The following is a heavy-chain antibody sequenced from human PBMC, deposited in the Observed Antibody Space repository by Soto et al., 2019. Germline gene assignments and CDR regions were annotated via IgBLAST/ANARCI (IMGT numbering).Heavy chain of an antibody. CDR2: IRSKVNTYAT. Sequence: EVQLVESGGDLVQPGGSLKVSCAASGFTFSGSAIHWVRQASGKGLEWVGRIRSKVNTYATAYAASGQGRFSIYRDDSKHKAYLEMNSLKTEDTAVYYCARFSMDSSSGWFDPWGQGTLVAVSS. V-gene: IGHV3-73*02. D-gene: IGHD6-6*01. CDR1: GFTFSGSA. J-gene: IGHJ5*02. CDR3: ARFSMDSSSGWFDP.